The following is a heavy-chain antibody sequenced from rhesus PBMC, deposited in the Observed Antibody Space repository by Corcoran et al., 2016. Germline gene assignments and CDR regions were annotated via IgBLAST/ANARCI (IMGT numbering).Heavy chain of an antibody. J-gene: IGHJ4*01. CDR3: TRGGSGWSGYFDY. CDR1: GFTFSNFW. V-gene: IGHV3-16*02. D-gene: IGHD6S26*01. Sequence: EVQLVESGGGLVQPGGSLRLSCAASGFTFSNFWMSWVRQAPGKGLDWVGRIKNKADGGTAAYADSVKGRFTSSRDDSKNTLYLQMNSLKTEDTAVYYCTRGGSGWSGYFDYWGQGVLVTVSS. CDR2: IKNKADGGTA.